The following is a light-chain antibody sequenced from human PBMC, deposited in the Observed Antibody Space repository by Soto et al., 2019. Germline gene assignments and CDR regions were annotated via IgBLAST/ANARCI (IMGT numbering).Light chain of an antibody. V-gene: IGKV3-11*01. CDR3: QQRHSWVT. CDR2: DAS. Sequence: EIVLKQSQATLSLSPGERATLSCRASQSVRTYLAWFQQKPGQAPRVLIYDASTRATGIPARFSGSGSGTDFTLTISMLEPEDFAIYYCQQRHSWVTFGQGTRLEIK. J-gene: IGKJ5*01. CDR1: QSVRTY.